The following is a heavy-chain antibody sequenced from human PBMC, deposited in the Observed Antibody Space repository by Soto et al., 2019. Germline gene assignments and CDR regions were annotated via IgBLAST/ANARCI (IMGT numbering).Heavy chain of an antibody. D-gene: IGHD2-2*01. Sequence: SETLSLTCAVSGGSFSGYYWSWIRQPPGKGLEWIGYIYYSGSTNYNPSLKSRVTISVDTSKNQFSLKLSSVTAADTAVYYCAREYCSSTSCRNDNWFDPWGQGTLVTVSS. V-gene: IGHV4-59*01. J-gene: IGHJ5*02. CDR3: AREYCSSTSCRNDNWFDP. CDR1: GGSFSGYY. CDR2: IYYSGST.